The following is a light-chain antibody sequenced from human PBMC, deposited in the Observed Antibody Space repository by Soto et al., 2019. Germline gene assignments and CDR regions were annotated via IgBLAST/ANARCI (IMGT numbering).Light chain of an antibody. V-gene: IGKV1-5*01. Sequence: DIQMTQSPSTLSASVGDRVTITCRASQSISSRLAWYQQKPGIPPKLLISDASSLQSGVPSSFSGSGSGPEFTLTISSLQADGFATYSCQHFYWYSATLGGWAKVDTK. J-gene: IGKJ4*01. CDR1: QSISSR. CDR3: QHFYWYSAT. CDR2: DAS.